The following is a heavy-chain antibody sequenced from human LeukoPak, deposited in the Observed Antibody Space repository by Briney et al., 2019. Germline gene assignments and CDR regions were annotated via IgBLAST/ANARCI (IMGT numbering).Heavy chain of an antibody. D-gene: IGHD2-2*02. CDR3: STLTSLYLPDS. CDR2: IKSKADGETT. V-gene: IGHV3-15*07. J-gene: IGHJ4*02. Sequence: GGSLRLSCAASGFTFSNFWMNWVRQAPGKGLEWVGRIKSKADGETTDYAAPVKGRFTFSRDDSKNMLYLQMNGLKSEDTAVYYCSTLTSLYLPDSWGQGTLVTVSS. CDR1: GFTFSNFW.